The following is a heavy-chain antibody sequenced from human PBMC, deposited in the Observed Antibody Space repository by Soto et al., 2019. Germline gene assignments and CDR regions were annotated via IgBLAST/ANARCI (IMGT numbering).Heavy chain of an antibody. V-gene: IGHV4-59*01. CDR3: ARVWGYAFDY. J-gene: IGHJ4*02. CDR2: IYYSGST. Sequence: QVQLQESGPGLVKPSETLSLTCTVSGGSISSYYWSWIRQPPGKGLEWIGYIYYSGSTNYNPSLKSRVNIAVDTSKNQFSLQLSSVTAADTAVYYCARVWGYAFDYWGQGTLVTVSS. CDR1: GGSISSYY. D-gene: IGHD3-16*01.